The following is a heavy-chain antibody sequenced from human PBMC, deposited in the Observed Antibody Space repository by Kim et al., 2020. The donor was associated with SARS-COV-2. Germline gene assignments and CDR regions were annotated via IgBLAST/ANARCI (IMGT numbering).Heavy chain of an antibody. CDR2: INHSGST. Sequence: SETLSLTCAVYGGSFSGYYWSWIRQPPGKGLEWIGEINHSGSTNYNPSLKSRVTISVDTSKNQFSLKLSSVTAADTADYYCARFKEEVSMIVVVISAVYTYADYWGQGTLVTVSS. V-gene: IGHV4-34*01. CDR3: ARFKEEVSMIVVVISAVYTYADY. CDR1: GGSFSGYY. D-gene: IGHD3-22*01. J-gene: IGHJ4*02.